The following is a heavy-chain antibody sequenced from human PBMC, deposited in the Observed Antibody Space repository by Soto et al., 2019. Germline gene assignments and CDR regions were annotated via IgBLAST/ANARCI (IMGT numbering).Heavy chain of an antibody. CDR2: ISAYNGNT. D-gene: IGHD3-22*01. V-gene: IGHV1-18*01. CDR1: GYTFTSYG. Sequence: GASVKVSCKASGYTFTSYGISWVRQAPGQGLEWMGWISAYNGNTNYAQKLQGRVTMTRSTSISTAYMELSSLRSEDTAVYYCARGGYYYDSSAYYRPFDYWGQGTLVTVSS. J-gene: IGHJ4*02. CDR3: ARGGYYYDSSAYYRPFDY.